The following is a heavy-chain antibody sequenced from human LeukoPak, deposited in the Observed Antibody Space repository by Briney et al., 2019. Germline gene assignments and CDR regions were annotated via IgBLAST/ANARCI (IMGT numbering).Heavy chain of an antibody. J-gene: IGHJ6*03. CDR3: ATSGYSYGLYYYYCYMDV. CDR2: ISAYNGNT. V-gene: IGHV1-18*01. D-gene: IGHD5-18*01. Sequence: ASVKVSCKASGYTFTSYGISWVRQAPGQGLEWMGWISAYNGNTNYAQKLQGRVTMTTDTSTSTAYMELRSLRSDDTAVYYCATSGYSYGLYYYYCYMDVWGKGTTVTVSS. CDR1: GYTFTSYG.